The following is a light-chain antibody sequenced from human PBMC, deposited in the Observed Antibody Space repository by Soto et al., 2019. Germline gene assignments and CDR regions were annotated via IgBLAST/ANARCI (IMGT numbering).Light chain of an antibody. CDR1: QGIGSH. Sequence: DIQLTQSPSFLSASVGDRVTITCRASQGIGSHLAWYHQKAGKAPKLLIHTASSLQSGVPSRFSGSGSGTEFTLTINSLQPEDSATYYCQQRNDYPITCGQGTRLEIK. J-gene: IGKJ5*01. CDR3: QQRNDYPIT. V-gene: IGKV1-9*01. CDR2: TAS.